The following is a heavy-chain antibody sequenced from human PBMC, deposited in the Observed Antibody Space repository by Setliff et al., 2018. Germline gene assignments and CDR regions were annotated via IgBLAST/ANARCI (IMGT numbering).Heavy chain of an antibody. Sequence: ASVKVSCKASGYTFTTYYMHWVRQAPGQGLEWMGVINPSDGSTTYAQKLQGRVKMTRDTSTNTVYMQLSSLRSEDTAVYYCARESTAKNFWGEYSDYWGQGTLVTVS. V-gene: IGHV1-46*01. J-gene: IGHJ4*02. CDR1: GYTFTTYY. D-gene: IGHD3-3*01. CDR2: INPSDGST. CDR3: ARESTAKNFWGEYSDY.